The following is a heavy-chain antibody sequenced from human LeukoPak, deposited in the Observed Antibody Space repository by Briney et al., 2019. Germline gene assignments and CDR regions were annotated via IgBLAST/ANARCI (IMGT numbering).Heavy chain of an antibody. J-gene: IGHJ3*02. V-gene: IGHV5-51*01. CDR2: IYPGDSDS. Sequence: GESLKISCKGSGYSFTSYWIGWVRQMPGIGLEWIGIIYPGDSDSRYSPSFQGQVTISADKSISTAYLQWSSLKASDTAMYYCSRPSGVVRGVIITVQAFDIWGQGTMVTVSS. CDR1: GYSFTSYW. CDR3: SRPSGVVRGVIITVQAFDI. D-gene: IGHD3-10*01.